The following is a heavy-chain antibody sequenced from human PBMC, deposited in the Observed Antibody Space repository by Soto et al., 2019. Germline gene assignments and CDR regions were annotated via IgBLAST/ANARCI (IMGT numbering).Heavy chain of an antibody. D-gene: IGHD6-6*01. J-gene: IGHJ4*02. V-gene: IGHV3-23*01. Sequence: GALRLSCAASGFTFSSYAMSWVRQAPGKGLEWVSAISGSGGSTYYADSVKGRFTISRDNSKNTLYLQMNSLRAEDTAVYYCAKVRQLVLFYFDYWGQGTLVTVSS. CDR1: GFTFSSYA. CDR3: AKVRQLVLFYFDY. CDR2: ISGSGGST.